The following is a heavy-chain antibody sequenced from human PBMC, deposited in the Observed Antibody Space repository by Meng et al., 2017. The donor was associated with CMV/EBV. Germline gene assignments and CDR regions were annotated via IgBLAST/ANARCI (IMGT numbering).Heavy chain of an antibody. Sequence: SETLSPTCTVSGGSISSSSYYWGWIRQPPGKGLEWFGSNNYSGSTYYNPSLKSRVTISVDTSKNQFSQKLSSVTAANTAVYYCARGGGVDCSSTSCSYYYYYGMDVWGQGTTVTVSS. V-gene: IGHV4-39*01. D-gene: IGHD2-2*01. J-gene: IGHJ6*02. CDR2: NNYSGST. CDR3: ARGGGVDCSSTSCSYYYYYGMDV. CDR1: GGSISSSSYY.